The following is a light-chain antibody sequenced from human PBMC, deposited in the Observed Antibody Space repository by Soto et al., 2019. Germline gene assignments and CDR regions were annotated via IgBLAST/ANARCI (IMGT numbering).Light chain of an antibody. CDR1: QNIRNNN. CDR3: LQYGSSAPIT. CDR2: GAS. V-gene: IGKV3-20*01. J-gene: IGKJ5*01. Sequence: EIVLTQSPGTLSLSPGERATLSCRASQNIRNNNLNWYQQKPGQAPRLLIYGASIRATGIPDRFSGSGSGTDFTLNNSRLEPEDFELYDCLQYGSSAPITFGQGTRLEIK.